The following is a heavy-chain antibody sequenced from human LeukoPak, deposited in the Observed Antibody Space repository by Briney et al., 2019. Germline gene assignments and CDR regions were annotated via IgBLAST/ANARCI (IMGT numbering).Heavy chain of an antibody. D-gene: IGHD3-22*01. CDR2: ISSSSTI. V-gene: IGHV3-48*04. CDR1: GFTFSSYS. J-gene: IGHJ4*02. CDR3: ARDSSGYPSSFDY. Sequence: PGGSLRLSCAASGFTFSSYSMNWVRQAPGKGLEWVSYISSSSTIYYADSVKGRFTISRDNAKNSLYLQMNSLRAEDTAVYYCARDSSGYPSSFDYWGQGTLVTVSS.